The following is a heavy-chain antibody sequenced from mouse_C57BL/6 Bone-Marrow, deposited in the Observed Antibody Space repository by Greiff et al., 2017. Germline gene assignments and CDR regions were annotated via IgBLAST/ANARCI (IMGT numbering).Heavy chain of an antibody. V-gene: IGHV14-4*01. J-gene: IGHJ3*01. CDR1: GFNIKDDY. CDR3: TTPYDVDYPREFSY. CDR2: IDPENGDT. D-gene: IGHD2-3*01. Sequence: EVQVVESGAELVRPGASVKLSCTSSGFNIKDDYMHWVKQRPEQGLEWIGWIDPENGDTEYDSKFQGKATITADTSSNTAYLQLSSLTSEDTAVYYCTTPYDVDYPREFSYGGQGTLVTVSA.